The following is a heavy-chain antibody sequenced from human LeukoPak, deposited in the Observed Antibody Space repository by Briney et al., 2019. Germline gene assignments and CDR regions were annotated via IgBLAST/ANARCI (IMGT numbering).Heavy chain of an antibody. V-gene: IGHV1-2*02. CDR2: INPNSGGT. D-gene: IGHD3-16*02. CDR1: GYTFTGYY. Sequence: ASVKVSCKASGYTFTGYYMHWVRQAPGQGLEWMGWINPNSGGTNYAQKFQGRVTMTRDTSISTAYMELRSLRSDDTAVYYCARDRTDYIWGSYRYTTHDYWGQGTLVTVSS. CDR3: ARDRTDYIWGSYRYTTHDY. J-gene: IGHJ4*02.